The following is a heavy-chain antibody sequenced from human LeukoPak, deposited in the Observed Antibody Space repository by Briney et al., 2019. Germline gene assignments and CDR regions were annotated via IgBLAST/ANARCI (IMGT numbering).Heavy chain of an antibody. CDR1: GGSISSYY. D-gene: IGHD3-9*01. V-gene: IGHV4-59*01. Sequence: SETLSLTCTVSGGSISSYYWSWIRQPPGKGLEWIGYIYYSGSTNYNPSLKSRVTISVDTSKNQFSLKLSSVTAADTAVYYCARVESETYYDILTGYYLDYWGQGTLGTVSS. CDR2: IYYSGST. J-gene: IGHJ4*02. CDR3: ARVESETYYDILTGYYLDY.